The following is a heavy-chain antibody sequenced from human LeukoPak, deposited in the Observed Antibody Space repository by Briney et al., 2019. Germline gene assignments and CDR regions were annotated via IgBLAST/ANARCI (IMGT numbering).Heavy chain of an antibody. CDR2: IIPIFGTA. D-gene: IGHD6-13*01. CDR3: ALSTINVFGPIAAAGTYDYYYGMDV. V-gene: IGHV1-69*05. Sequence: SVKVSCKASGGTFSSYAISWVRQAPGQGLEWMGGIIPIFGTANYAQKFQGRVTITTDESTSTAYMELSSLRSEDTAVYYCALSTINVFGPIAAAGTYDYYYGMDVWGQGTTVTVSS. CDR1: GGTFSSYA. J-gene: IGHJ6*02.